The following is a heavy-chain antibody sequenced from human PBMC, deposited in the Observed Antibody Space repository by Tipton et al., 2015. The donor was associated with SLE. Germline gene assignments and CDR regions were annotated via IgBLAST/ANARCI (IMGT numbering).Heavy chain of an antibody. D-gene: IGHD3-22*01. CDR3: AREGQESSGFLYYMDV. V-gene: IGHV4-61*01. CDR1: GGSVSSGSYY. J-gene: IGHJ6*03. Sequence: TLSLTCTVSGGSVSSGSYYWSWIRQPPGKGLEWIGYIYFSGTTTYNPSLKSRVTISVDTSKNQFSLKLTSVTAADTAVYYCAREGQESSGFLYYMDVWGKGTTVTVSS. CDR2: IYFSGTT.